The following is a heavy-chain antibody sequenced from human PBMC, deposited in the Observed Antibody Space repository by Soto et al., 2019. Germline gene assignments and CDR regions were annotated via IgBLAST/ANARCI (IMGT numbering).Heavy chain of an antibody. CDR2: IYYSGST. CDR3: ARGVSLPGNFDY. CDR1: GGSISSGDYY. Sequence: QVQLQESGPGLVKPSQTLSLTCTVSGGSISSGDYYWSWIRQPPGKGLEWIGYIYYSGSTYYNPSLKRRVTISVDTSKNQFSMKLSSVTAAVTAVYYCARGVSLPGNFDYWGQGTLVTVSS. D-gene: IGHD3-10*01. V-gene: IGHV4-30-4*01. J-gene: IGHJ4*02.